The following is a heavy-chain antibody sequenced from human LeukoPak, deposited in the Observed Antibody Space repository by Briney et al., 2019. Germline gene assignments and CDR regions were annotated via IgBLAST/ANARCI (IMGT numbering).Heavy chain of an antibody. CDR2: IYYSGST. D-gene: IGHD3-10*01. J-gene: IGHJ3*02. V-gene: IGHV4-59*01. CDR3: AREALWFGELLPTPGAFDI. CDR1: GGSISNYY. Sequence: PSETLSLTCTVSGGSISNYYWSWIRQPPGKGLECMGYIYYSGSTNYNPSLKSRVTISVDTSKNQFSLKLSSVTAADTAVYYCAREALWFGELLPTPGAFDIWGQGTMVTVSS.